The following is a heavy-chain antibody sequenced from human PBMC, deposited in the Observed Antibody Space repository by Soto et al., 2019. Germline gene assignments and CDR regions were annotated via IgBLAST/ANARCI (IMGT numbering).Heavy chain of an antibody. J-gene: IGHJ4*02. CDR3: ARSEVRDIVVVPAAFDY. CDR1: GSTFRSYA. V-gene: IGHV1-69*13. D-gene: IGHD2-2*01. CDR2: IIPIFGTA. Sequence: GASVKVSCKASGSTFRSYAIRWVRPAPGQGLKWMGGIIPIFGTANYAQKFQGRVTFTADESTSTAYMELSSLRSEDTAVYYCARSEVRDIVVVPAAFDYWGQGTLVTVSS.